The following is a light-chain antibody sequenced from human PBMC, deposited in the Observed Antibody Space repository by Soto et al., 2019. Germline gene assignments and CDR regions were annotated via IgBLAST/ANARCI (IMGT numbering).Light chain of an antibody. CDR2: YAS. J-gene: IGKJ5*01. Sequence: EIMMTQSPATLSVSPGERATLSCRASQSVRNNLAWYQQKPGQTPRLLIYYASTTATGVPARFSGSGSGTEFTLTISSLQSEDSALYYCQQYNNWPPITFGQGTRLEIK. CDR1: QSVRNN. CDR3: QQYNNWPPIT. V-gene: IGKV3-15*01.